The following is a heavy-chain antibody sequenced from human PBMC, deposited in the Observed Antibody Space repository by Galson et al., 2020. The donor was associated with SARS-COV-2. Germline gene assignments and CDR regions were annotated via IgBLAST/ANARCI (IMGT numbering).Heavy chain of an antibody. CDR2: IKQDGTET. CDR3: ARDLDGYNDF. D-gene: IGHD5-12*01. V-gene: IGHV3-7*01. Sequence: PGGSLRLSCVASGFTFTTFWMTWVRQAPGKGLEWVANIKQDGTETYYADSVKGRFTIFSDTVKNSVSLEMKSLRAEDTAVYYCARDLDGYNDFWGQGTLVTVSS. J-gene: IGHJ4*02. CDR1: GFTFTTFW.